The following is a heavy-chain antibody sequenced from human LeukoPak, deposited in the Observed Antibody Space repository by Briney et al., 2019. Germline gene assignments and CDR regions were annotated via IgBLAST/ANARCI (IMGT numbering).Heavy chain of an antibody. J-gene: IGHJ3*02. CDR1: GYTFTGYY. V-gene: IGHV1-2*02. CDR3: ARGLVYDSSGYRVLVDAFDI. Sequence: GASVKVSCKASGYTFTGYYMHWVRQAPGQGLEWMGWINPNSGGTNYAQKFQGRVTMTRDTSISTAYMELSRLRSDDTAVYYCARGLVYDSSGYRVLVDAFDIWGQGTMVTVSS. CDR2: INPNSGGT. D-gene: IGHD3-22*01.